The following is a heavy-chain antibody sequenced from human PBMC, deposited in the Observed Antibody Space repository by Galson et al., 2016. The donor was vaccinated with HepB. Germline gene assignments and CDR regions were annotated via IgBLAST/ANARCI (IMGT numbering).Heavy chain of an antibody. D-gene: IGHD2-2*01. CDR3: VSTSRVSFCSTSSCYIDY. CDR2: IYYTGST. CDR1: GGSISSTSYY. V-gene: IGHV4-39*01. Sequence: SETLSLTCTVSGGSISSTSYYWGWIRQPPGKGLEWVGNIYYTGSTYYNPSLKSRATISVDTSNKQVSLKLTSVTAADTAVYYCVSTSRVSFCSTSSCYIDYWGQGTLGTVSS. J-gene: IGHJ4*02.